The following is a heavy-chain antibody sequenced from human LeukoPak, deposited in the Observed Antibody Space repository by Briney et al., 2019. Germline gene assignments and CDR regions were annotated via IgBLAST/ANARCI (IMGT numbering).Heavy chain of an antibody. CDR3: ARDGTYGSGTPRYYYGMDV. D-gene: IGHD3-10*01. Sequence: SETLSLTCTVSGGSISSYYWSWIRQPAGKGLEWIGRIYTSGSTNYNPSLKSRVTMSVDTSKNQLSLKLSSVTAEDTAVYYCARDGTYGSGTPRYYYGMDVWGEGTTVTVSS. CDR1: GGSISSYY. V-gene: IGHV4-4*07. CDR2: IYTSGST. J-gene: IGHJ6*04.